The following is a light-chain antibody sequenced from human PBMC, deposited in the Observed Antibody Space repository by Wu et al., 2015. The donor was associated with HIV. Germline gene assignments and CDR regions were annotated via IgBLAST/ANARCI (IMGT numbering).Light chain of an antibody. CDR2: DAS. J-gene: IGKJ5*01. CDR3: QQLNSFPLT. Sequence: IQLTQSPSSLSASIGDRVNITCRASQDIFTYLAWYQQTPGKAPRVLIYDASTLQSGVSSRFSGSGSGAEFTLTISGLQREDFAVYFCQQLNSFPLTFGQGVTDWRL. CDR1: QDIFTY. V-gene: IGKV1-9*01.